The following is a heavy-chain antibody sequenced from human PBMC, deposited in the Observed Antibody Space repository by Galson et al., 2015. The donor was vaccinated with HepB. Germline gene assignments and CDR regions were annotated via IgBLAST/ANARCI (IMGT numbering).Heavy chain of an antibody. D-gene: IGHD3-10*01. CDR2: ISSNGGST. V-gene: IGHV3-64D*06. CDR3: VKELTMVRGVLDY. CDR1: GFTFSSYA. J-gene: IGHJ4*02. Sequence: SLRLSCAASGFTFSSYAMHWVRQAPGKGLEYVSAISSNGGSTYYADSVKGRFTISRDNSKNTLYLQMSSLRAEDTAVYYCVKELTMVRGVLDYWGQGTLVTVSS.